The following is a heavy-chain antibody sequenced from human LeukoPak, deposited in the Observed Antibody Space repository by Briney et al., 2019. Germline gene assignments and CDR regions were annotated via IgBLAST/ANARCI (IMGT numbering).Heavy chain of an antibody. V-gene: IGHV4-39*01. CDR1: GGSVSSSDYY. J-gene: IGHJ4*02. D-gene: IGHD1-1*01. Sequence: PSETLSLTCTVSGGSVSSSDYYWGWIRQPPGKGLERIGSINYSGNTYYNPSLKNRVTISVDTSKNQFSLKLSSVTAADTAVYYCARSLSTTGLRWGQGTLVTVSP. CDR2: INYSGNT. CDR3: ARSLSTTGLR.